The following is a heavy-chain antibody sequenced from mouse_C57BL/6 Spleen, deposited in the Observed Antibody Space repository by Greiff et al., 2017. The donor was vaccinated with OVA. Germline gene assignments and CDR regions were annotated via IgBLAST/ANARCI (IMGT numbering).Heavy chain of an antibody. Sequence: EVQLQPSGPELVKPGASVKIPCKASGYTFTDYNMDWVKQSHGQSLEWIGDINPNNGGTIYNQKFKGKATLTVDTSSSTAYMELRSLTSEDTAVYYCARGSSYWYFDVWGTGTTVTVAS. CDR3: ARGSSYWYFDV. CDR1: GYTFTDYN. V-gene: IGHV1-18*01. J-gene: IGHJ1*03. D-gene: IGHD1-1*01. CDR2: INPNNGGT.